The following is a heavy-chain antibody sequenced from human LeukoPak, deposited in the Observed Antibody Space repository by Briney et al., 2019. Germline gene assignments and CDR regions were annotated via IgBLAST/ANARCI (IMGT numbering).Heavy chain of an antibody. V-gene: IGHV4-38-2*02. Sequence: SETLSLTCTVSGYSISSGYYWGWIRQPPGKGLEWIGEINHSGSTNYNPPLKSRVTISVDTSKNQFSLKLSSVTAADTAVYYCARLGPSSGYYLYYFDYWGQGTLVTVSS. CDR2: INHSGST. CDR1: GYSISSGYY. CDR3: ARLGPSSGYYLYYFDY. J-gene: IGHJ4*02. D-gene: IGHD3-22*01.